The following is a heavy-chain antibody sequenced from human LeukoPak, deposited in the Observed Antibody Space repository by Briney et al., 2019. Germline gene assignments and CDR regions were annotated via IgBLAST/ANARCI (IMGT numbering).Heavy chain of an antibody. J-gene: IGHJ3*02. V-gene: IGHV3-66*01. D-gene: IGHD3-10*01. CDR1: GFTVSSNY. Sequence: GGSLRLSCAASGFTVSSNYMSWVRQAPGKGLEWVSVIYSGGSTYYADSVKGRFTISRDNFKNTLYLQMNSLRAEDTAVYYCARDRAYYGSGSYGTDAFDIWGQGTMVTVSS. CDR3: ARDRAYYGSGSYGTDAFDI. CDR2: IYSGGST.